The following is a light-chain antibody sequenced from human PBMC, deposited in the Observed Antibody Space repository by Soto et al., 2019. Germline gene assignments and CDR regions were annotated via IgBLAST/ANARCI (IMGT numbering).Light chain of an antibody. CDR2: GAS. CDR3: QQYGSSGT. Sequence: EIVMTQYPATLSVSPGERATLSCRASQNVNNNLAWYQQKPGQAPRLHIYGASTRATGIPARFSGSWYRTEFTITISRMKYEDFAIYYCQQYGSSGTFGQGTQVDIK. J-gene: IGKJ1*01. V-gene: IGKV3-15*01. CDR1: QNVNNN.